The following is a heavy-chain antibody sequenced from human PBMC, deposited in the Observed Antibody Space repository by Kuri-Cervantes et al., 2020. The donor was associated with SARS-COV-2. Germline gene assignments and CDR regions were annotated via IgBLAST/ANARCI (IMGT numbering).Heavy chain of an antibody. CDR2: IYTSGST. CDR1: GGSISSYY. Sequence: SETLSLTCTVSGGSISSYYWSWIRQPAGKGLEWIGRIYTSGSTNYNPSLKSRVTISVDTSKNQFSLKLSSVTAADTAVYYCARVGEWTTVTSYYFDYWGQGTLVTVSS. J-gene: IGHJ4*02. CDR3: ARVGEWTTVTSYYFDY. D-gene: IGHD4-17*01. V-gene: IGHV4-4*07.